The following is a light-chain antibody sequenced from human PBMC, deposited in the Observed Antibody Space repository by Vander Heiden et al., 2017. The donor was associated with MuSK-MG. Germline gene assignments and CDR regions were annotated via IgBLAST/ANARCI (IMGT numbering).Light chain of an antibody. V-gene: IGKV4-1*01. CDR3: QQYATSPWT. CDR1: QSLLYSSNNKNY. J-gene: IGKJ1*01. CDR2: WAS. Sequence: IVMTQSPDSLTVSLGERATIDCKSSQSLLYSSNNKNYLVWYQQKPGQPPKLLISWASTRESAVPDRFSGSGSERDFTLTINSLQAEDVGVYYCQQYATSPWTFGQGTRVEIK.